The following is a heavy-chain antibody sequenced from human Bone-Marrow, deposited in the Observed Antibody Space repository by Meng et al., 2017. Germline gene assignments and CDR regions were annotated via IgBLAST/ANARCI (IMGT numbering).Heavy chain of an antibody. V-gene: IGHV3-48*04. D-gene: IGHD3-22*01. J-gene: IGHJ4*02. Sequence: GESLKISCAASGFTFSSYAMHWVRQAPGKGLEWVSYISSSGSTIYYADSVKGRFTISRDNAKNSLYLQMNSLRAEDTAVYYCARERRDTMIVYYFDYWGQGTLVTVSS. CDR3: ARERRDTMIVYYFDY. CDR2: ISSSGSTI. CDR1: GFTFSSYA.